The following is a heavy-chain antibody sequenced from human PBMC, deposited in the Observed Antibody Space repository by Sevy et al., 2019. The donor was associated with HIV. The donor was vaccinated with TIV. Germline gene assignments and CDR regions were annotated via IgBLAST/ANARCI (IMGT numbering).Heavy chain of an antibody. J-gene: IGHJ4*02. Sequence: GGSLRLSCAASGFTFDYYWMNWVRQAPGKGLEWVANIKDDGSEKHYVDSVKGRFTISRDNAKNSLYLQMNSLRAEDTAVYYCARGGEHSPYGDSYYFDYWGQGTLVTVSS. CDR2: IKDDGSEK. CDR3: ARGGEHSPYGDSYYFDY. CDR1: GFTFDYYW. D-gene: IGHD4-17*01. V-gene: IGHV3-7*03.